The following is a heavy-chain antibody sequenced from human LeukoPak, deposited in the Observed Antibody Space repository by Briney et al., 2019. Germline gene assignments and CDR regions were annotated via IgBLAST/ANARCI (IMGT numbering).Heavy chain of an antibody. CDR3: ARQSAAAQYTNWFDP. D-gene: IGHD2-2*01. J-gene: IGHJ5*02. Sequence: KAAESLQISCKGSGYSFASFWIGWVRQMPGQRLPWMGVLYPADSDTRYSPSFQGQVTISADKSTSTAYLQWSTLKASDTAIYYCARQSAAAQYTNWFDPWGQGTLVTVSS. CDR1: GYSFASFW. CDR2: LYPADSDT. V-gene: IGHV5-51*01.